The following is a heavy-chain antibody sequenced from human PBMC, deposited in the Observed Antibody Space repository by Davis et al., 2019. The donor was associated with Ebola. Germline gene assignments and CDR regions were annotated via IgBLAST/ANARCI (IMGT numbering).Heavy chain of an antibody. J-gene: IGHJ6*02. CDR1: GFIFSNYA. D-gene: IGHD5-12*01. CDR2: ITGSDGST. CDR3: AKVLQATNILATTYYYYALDV. Sequence: GESLKISCAASGFIFSNYAMSWVRQAPGKGLEWVSGITGSDGSTYCADSVKGRFTISRDNSKNTLHLQMNSLRAEDTAVYYCAKVLQATNILATTYYYYALDVWGQGTTVTVS. V-gene: IGHV3-23*01.